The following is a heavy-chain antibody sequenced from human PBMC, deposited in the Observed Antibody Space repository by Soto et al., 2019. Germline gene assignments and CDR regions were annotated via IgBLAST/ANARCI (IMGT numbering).Heavy chain of an antibody. CDR2: IYYSGST. J-gene: IGHJ4*02. CDR1: GGSISSGGYY. Sequence: QVQLQESGPGLVKPSQTLSLTCTVSGGSISSGGYYWSWIRQHPGKGLEWIGYIYYSGSTYYNPSRKRRVTISVDTSKNQFSLKLSSVTAADTAVYYCARGRTSSPSPGDYWGQGTLVTVSS. D-gene: IGHD2-2*01. CDR3: ARGRTSSPSPGDY. V-gene: IGHV4-31*03.